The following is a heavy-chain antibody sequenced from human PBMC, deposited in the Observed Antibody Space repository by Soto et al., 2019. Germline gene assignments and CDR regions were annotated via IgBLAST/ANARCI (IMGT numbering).Heavy chain of an antibody. Sequence: QVQLVESGGGVVQPGRSLRLSCAASGFTFSSYGMHWVRQAPGKGLEWVAVIWYDGSNKYYADSVKGRFTISRDNSKNTLYLQMNSLRAEDTAVYYCARGLRRPLWNYYYYMDVWGKGTTVTVSS. CDR3: ARGLRRPLWNYYYYMDV. J-gene: IGHJ6*03. CDR2: IWYDGSNK. D-gene: IGHD3-3*01. CDR1: GFTFSSYG. V-gene: IGHV3-33*01.